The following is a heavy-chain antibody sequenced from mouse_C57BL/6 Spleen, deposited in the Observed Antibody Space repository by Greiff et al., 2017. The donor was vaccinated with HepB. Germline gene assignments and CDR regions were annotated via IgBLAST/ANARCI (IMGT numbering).Heavy chain of an antibody. V-gene: IGHV1-85*01. Sequence: VNVVESGPELVKPGASVKLSCKASGYTFTSYDINWVKQRPGQGLEWIGWIYPRDGSTKYNEKFKGKATLTVDTSSSTAYMELHSLTSEDSAVYFCAREYDGSSDVGYFAVWGTGTTVTVSS. CDR2: IYPRDGST. J-gene: IGHJ1*03. CDR1: GYTFTSYD. D-gene: IGHD1-1*01. CDR3: AREYDGSSDVGYFAV.